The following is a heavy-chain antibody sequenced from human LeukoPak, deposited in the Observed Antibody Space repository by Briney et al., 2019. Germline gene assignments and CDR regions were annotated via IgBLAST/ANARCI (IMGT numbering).Heavy chain of an antibody. CDR2: IYYSGST. CDR3: ARTELTLTSGMDV. J-gene: IGHJ6*02. V-gene: IGHV4-31*03. D-gene: IGHD1-26*01. CDR1: GGSISSGGYY. Sequence: PSETLSLTCTVSGGSISSGGYYWSWIRQHPGKGLEWIGYIYYSGSTYYNPSLKSRVTISVDTSKNQFSLKLSSVTAADTAVYYCARTELTLTSGMDVWGQGTTVTVSS.